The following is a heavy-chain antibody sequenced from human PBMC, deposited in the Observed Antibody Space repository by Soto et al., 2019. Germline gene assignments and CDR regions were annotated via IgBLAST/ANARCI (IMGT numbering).Heavy chain of an antibody. CDR3: AKPAWGGYDSDAYDI. Sequence: GGSLRLSCAASGFTFDDYAMHWVRQAPGKGLEWVSGISWNSGSIGYADSVKGRFTISRDNAKNSLYLQMNSLRAEDTALYYCAKPAWGGYDSDAYDIWGQGTMVTASS. D-gene: IGHD3-3*01. J-gene: IGHJ3*02. V-gene: IGHV3-9*01. CDR2: ISWNSGSI. CDR1: GFTFDDYA.